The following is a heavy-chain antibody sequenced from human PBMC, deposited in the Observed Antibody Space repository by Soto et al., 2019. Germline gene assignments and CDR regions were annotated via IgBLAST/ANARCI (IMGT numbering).Heavy chain of an antibody. D-gene: IGHD3-22*01. CDR1: GFTFGSYP. J-gene: IGHJ4*02. Sequence: EVQLVESGGGLVQPGGSLRLSCAASGFTFGSYPMHWVRQAPGKGLEYVSAISTNGDSTFYANSVKGRFTISRDNSKKTLYLQMRSLKAEDMGVYYCAREGISSPRWVLDYWCQGTVVTASS. CDR2: ISTNGDST. V-gene: IGHV3-64*01. CDR3: AREGISSPRWVLDY.